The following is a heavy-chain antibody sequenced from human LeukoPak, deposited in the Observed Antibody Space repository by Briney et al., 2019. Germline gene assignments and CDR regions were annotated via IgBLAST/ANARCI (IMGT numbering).Heavy chain of an antibody. V-gene: IGHV4-4*02. CDR3: ASGRTHGTLDY. D-gene: IGHD1-1*01. CDR2: IYHSGST. CDR1: GGSISSSNW. J-gene: IGHJ4*02. Sequence: KSSETLSLTCAVSGGSISSSNWWSWVRQPPGKGLEWIGEIYHSGSTNCNPSLKSRVTISADKSKDQFSLKLSSVTAADTAVYYCASGRTHGTLDYWGQGTLVTVSS.